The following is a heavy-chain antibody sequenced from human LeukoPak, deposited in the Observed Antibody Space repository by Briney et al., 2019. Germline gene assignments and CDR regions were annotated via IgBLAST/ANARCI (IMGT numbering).Heavy chain of an antibody. D-gene: IGHD1-1*01. Sequence: SETLSLTCTVSGDSVSSGNYYWNWLRQPPGKGLEWIGYIYYYGSTNYNPSLKSRVTMSVETSKNQFSLKLSSVTAADTAVYYCARRRTNYDLDVWGQGIPVTVSS. CDR2: IYYYGST. J-gene: IGHJ6*02. CDR1: GDSVSSGNYY. V-gene: IGHV4-61*01. CDR3: ARRRTNYDLDV.